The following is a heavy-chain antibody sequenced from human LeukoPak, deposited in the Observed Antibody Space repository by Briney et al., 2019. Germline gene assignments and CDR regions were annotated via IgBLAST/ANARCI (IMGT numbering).Heavy chain of an antibody. CDR3: TTPNEGNWFDP. D-gene: IGHD2-8*01. CDR2: IRDKGYGHAT. Sequence: AGGSLRLSCAASGFTVSSNYMSWVRQGPGKGLEWVGRIRDKGYGHATAYAASVKGRFTLSRDDSKNTAYLQMNSLKTEDTALYYCTTPNEGNWFDPWGQGTLVTVSS. J-gene: IGHJ5*02. CDR1: GFTVSSNY. V-gene: IGHV3-73*01.